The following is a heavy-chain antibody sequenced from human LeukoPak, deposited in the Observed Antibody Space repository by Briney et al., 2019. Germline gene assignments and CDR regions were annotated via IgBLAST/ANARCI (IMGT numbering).Heavy chain of an antibody. Sequence: ASVNVSCKASVYTFTHRFMHLVRLAPGQGLEWMGWINPSSGATRYAQKFQGRVTMTRDTSSSTAYMELSRLRSDDTAVYYCATLGGHSLAGHNGYWGQGTLVSVSS. J-gene: IGHJ4*02. D-gene: IGHD2-8*01. CDR2: INPSSGAT. CDR1: VYTFTHRF. V-gene: IGHV1-2*02. CDR3: ATLGGHSLAGHNGY.